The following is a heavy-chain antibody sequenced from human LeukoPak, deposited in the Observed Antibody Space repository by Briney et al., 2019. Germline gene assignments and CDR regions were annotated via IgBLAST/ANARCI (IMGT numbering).Heavy chain of an antibody. CDR1: GYTFTSYA. CDR3: ARVGLRIAARPLDY. J-gene: IGHJ4*02. V-gene: IGHV7-4-1*02. CDR2: INTNTGNP. Sequence: ASVKVSCKASGYTFTSYAMNWVRQAPGQGLEWMGWINTNTGNPTYAQGFTGRFVFSLDTSVSTAYLQISSLTAEDTAVYYCARVGLRIAARPLDYLGQGTLVTVSS. D-gene: IGHD6-6*01.